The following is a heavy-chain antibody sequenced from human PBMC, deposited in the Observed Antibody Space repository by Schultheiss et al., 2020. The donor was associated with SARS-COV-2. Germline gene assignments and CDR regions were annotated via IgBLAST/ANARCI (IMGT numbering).Heavy chain of an antibody. Sequence: GGSLRLSCAASGFTFSSYAMSWVRQAPGKGLEWVAVISYDGSNKYYADSVKGRFTISRDNSKNTVFLQMNRLRGEDTAVYYCARDRVQLERGAFDLWGQGTMVTVSS. CDR2: ISYDGSNK. CDR1: GFTFSSYA. D-gene: IGHD1-1*01. V-gene: IGHV3-30*01. CDR3: ARDRVQLERGAFDL. J-gene: IGHJ3*01.